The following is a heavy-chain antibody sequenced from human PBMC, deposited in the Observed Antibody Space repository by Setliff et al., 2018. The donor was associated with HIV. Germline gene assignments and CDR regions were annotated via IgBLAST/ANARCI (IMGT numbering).Heavy chain of an antibody. CDR3: ARGYSSGWTGYFDY. CDR2: ISGSGGST. Sequence: GGSLRLSCAASGFTFSSYAMSWVRQAPGKGLEWVSAISGSGGSTYYADSVKGRFTISRDNSKNTLYLQMNNLRAEDTAVYYCARGYSSGWTGYFDYWGQGTLVTVSS. CDR1: GFTFSSYA. V-gene: IGHV3-23*01. J-gene: IGHJ4*02. D-gene: IGHD6-19*01.